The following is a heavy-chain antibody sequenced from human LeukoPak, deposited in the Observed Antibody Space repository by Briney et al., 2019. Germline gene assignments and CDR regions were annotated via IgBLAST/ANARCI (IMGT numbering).Heavy chain of an antibody. CDR3: ARVYSSSWYSGYLYMDV. CDR2: ISYRSSDI. Sequence: GGSLRLSCAASEFTLSSYNMKWVRQAPGKGLEWVSSISYRSSDIEYADSVRGRFTISRDNAKQLLYLQMSSLRAEDTAVYYCARVYSSSWYSGYLYMDVWGKGTTVTVSS. CDR1: EFTLSSYN. V-gene: IGHV3-21*01. D-gene: IGHD6-13*01. J-gene: IGHJ6*03.